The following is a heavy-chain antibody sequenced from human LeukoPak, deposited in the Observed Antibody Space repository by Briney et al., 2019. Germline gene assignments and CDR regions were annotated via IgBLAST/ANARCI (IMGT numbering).Heavy chain of an antibody. J-gene: IGHJ3*02. CDR1: GYTFFTYA. D-gene: IGHD3-16*01. CDR2: INAGNGNT. V-gene: IGHV1-3*01. CDR3: AREGTVIMFGGGPYAVDI. Sequence: GASVKVSCKASGYTFFTYAMHWVRQAPGQSLEWMGWINAGNGNTKYSQKFQDRVTITRDTSASTVYMELSSLRSEDTAVYYCAREGTVIMFGGGPYAVDIWGQGTMVTVSS.